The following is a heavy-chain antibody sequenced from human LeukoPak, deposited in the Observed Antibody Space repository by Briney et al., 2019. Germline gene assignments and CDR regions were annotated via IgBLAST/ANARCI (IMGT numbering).Heavy chain of an antibody. D-gene: IGHD3-9*01. V-gene: IGHV3-30*03. CDR2: ISYDGGNK. J-gene: IGHJ4*02. CDR1: GFTFSSYG. Sequence: PGRSLRLSCAASGFTFSSYGMHWVRQAPGKGLEWVAVISYDGGNKYYADSVKGRFTISRDNSKNTLYLQMNSLRAEDTAVYYCATSLRYFDWLRNFDYWGQGTLVTVSS. CDR3: ATSLRYFDWLRNFDY.